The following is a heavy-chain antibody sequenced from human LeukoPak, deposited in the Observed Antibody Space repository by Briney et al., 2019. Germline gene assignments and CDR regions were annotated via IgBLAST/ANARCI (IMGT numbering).Heavy chain of an antibody. V-gene: IGHV1-46*01. J-gene: IGHJ3*02. CDR2: INPSGGST. CDR1: GYTFTSYY. D-gene: IGHD3-9*01. Sequence: ASVKVSCKASGYTFTSYYMHWVRQAPGQGLEWMGIINPSGGSTSYAQKFQGRVTMTRGTSTSTVYMELSSLRSEDTAVYYCAREWLRYFDWPYDAFDIWGQGTMVTVSS. CDR3: AREWLRYFDWPYDAFDI.